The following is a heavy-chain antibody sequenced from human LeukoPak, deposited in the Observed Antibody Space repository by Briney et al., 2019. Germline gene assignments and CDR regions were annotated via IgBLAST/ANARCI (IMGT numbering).Heavy chain of an antibody. D-gene: IGHD4-23*01. J-gene: IGHJ4*02. CDR1: GFSVTTHG. CDR2: IASDGSST. CDR3: ARGRPHGNDY. Sequence: GRSLRLSCAAFGFSVTTHGMSWVRQAPGKGLEWVSRIASDGSSTTYADSVKGRFSISRDNAKNTLYLQMNSLRVEDTAVYYCARGRPHGNDYWGQGTLVTVSS. V-gene: IGHV3-74*01.